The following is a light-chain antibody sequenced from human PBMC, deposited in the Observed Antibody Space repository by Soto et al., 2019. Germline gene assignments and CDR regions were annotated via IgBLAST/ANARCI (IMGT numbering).Light chain of an antibody. CDR1: SSDVGSYQY. CDR2: EVS. Sequence: QSVLTQPASVSGSPGQSITISCTGTSSDVGSYQYVSWNQQHPGKAPKLIIYEVSNRPLGVSNRFSGSKSGNTASLTISGLQAEDDGDYYCSSYTINSALYVFGSGTKVTVL. J-gene: IGLJ1*01. CDR3: SSYTINSALYV. V-gene: IGLV2-14*01.